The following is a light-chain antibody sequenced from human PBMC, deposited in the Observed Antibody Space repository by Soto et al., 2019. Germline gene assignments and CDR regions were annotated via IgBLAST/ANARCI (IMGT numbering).Light chain of an antibody. J-gene: IGKJ1*01. CDR1: QSVSSSY. V-gene: IGKV3-20*01. CDR3: QKYDSAPWT. Sequence: EIVLTQSPGTLSLSPGERATFSCRASQSVSSSYLAWYQQKPGQAPRLLIYGASSRATGIPDRFSGSGSGTEFTLTINSLQPEDVATYYCQKYDSAPWTFGQGTKVEIK. CDR2: GAS.